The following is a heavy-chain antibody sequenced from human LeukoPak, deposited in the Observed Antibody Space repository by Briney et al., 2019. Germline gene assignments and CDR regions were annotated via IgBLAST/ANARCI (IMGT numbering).Heavy chain of an antibody. D-gene: IGHD3-22*01. J-gene: IGHJ4*02. CDR1: GGSISSSSYY. CDR3: ASSTSGYYNY. CDR2: IYYTGST. V-gene: IGHV4-39*01. Sequence: SETLPLTCTVSGGSISSSSYYWGWIRQPPGKGLEWIGSIYYTGSTYYNPSLKSRVTISVDTSKNQFSLKLSSVTAADTAVYYCASSTSGYYNYWGQGTLVTVSS.